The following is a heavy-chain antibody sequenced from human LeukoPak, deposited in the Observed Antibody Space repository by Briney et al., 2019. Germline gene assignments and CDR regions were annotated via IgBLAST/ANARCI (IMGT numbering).Heavy chain of an antibody. CDR2: IYHTGAI. J-gene: IGHJ4*02. Sequence: SETLSLTCTVSGGSITNFFWSFIRQPPTKGLEYIGYIYHTGAIDYNPSLKSRLTMSADKSTNQFSLNLRSVTAADTAVYYCARVSCTGGTCHFDSWGQGILVTVSS. V-gene: IGHV4-59*01. D-gene: IGHD2-8*02. CDR3: ARVSCTGGTCHFDS. CDR1: GGSITNFF.